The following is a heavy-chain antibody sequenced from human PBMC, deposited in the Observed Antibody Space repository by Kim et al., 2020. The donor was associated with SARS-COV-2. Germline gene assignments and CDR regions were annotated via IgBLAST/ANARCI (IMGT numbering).Heavy chain of an antibody. Sequence: SETLSLTCTVSGGSISSYYWSWIRQPPGKGLEWIGYIYYSGSTNYNPSLKSRVTISVDTSKNQFSLKLSSVTAADTAVYYCARAPEVGATSWFDPWGQGTLVTVSS. CDR2: IYYSGST. CDR3: ARAPEVGATSWFDP. J-gene: IGHJ5*02. V-gene: IGHV4-59*01. CDR1: GGSISSYY. D-gene: IGHD1-26*01.